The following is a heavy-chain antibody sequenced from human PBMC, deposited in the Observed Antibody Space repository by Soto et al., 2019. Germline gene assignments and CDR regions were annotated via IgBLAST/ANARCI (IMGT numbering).Heavy chain of an antibody. J-gene: IGHJ4*02. CDR3: VRWVPRTGSRIARYFDY. V-gene: IGHV4-30-4*01. CDR1: GASVSSGDYG. D-gene: IGHD1-1*01. CDR2: IYYSGST. Sequence: QVQLQGSGPRLVKPSQTLSLTCTVSGASVSSGDYGWGWVRQPPEKGLEWIGYIYYSGSTFYSPSLMSRISISLDSSSDQFSLNLKSVPAAHTAVSCCVRWVPRTGSRIARYFDYWGQGTLVTVSS.